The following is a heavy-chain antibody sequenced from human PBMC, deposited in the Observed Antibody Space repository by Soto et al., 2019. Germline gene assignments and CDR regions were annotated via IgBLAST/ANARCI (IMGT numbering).Heavy chain of an antibody. CDR2: IFYSGNT. Sequence: PSETLSLTYTVSGNSISTGAYYWSWLRQHPVKGLEWIGHIFYSGNTHYSPSLESRVTISVDTSKNQFSIKLTSVTVADTAVYYCAREGRSAAPQAGFDLWGQGXLVTVYS. D-gene: IGHD3-10*01. J-gene: IGHJ4*02. CDR1: GNSISTGAYY. CDR3: AREGRSAAPQAGFDL. V-gene: IGHV4-31*03.